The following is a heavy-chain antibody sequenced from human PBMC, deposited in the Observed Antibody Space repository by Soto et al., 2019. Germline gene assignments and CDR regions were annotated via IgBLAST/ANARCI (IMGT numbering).Heavy chain of an antibody. D-gene: IGHD3-16*01. CDR1: GFAFSSFG. CDR3: AFGNLSYYFDS. CDR2: IWYDGSDK. J-gene: IGHJ4*02. Sequence: QVQLVESGGGVVQPGTSLRLSCVASGFAFSSFGMHWVRQAPGKGLEWVAIIWYDGSDKYYGDSVKGRFTISRDNSKNTLFLQMNSLRAEDTAVYHCAFGNLSYYFDSWGQGTPVTVSS. V-gene: IGHV3-33*01.